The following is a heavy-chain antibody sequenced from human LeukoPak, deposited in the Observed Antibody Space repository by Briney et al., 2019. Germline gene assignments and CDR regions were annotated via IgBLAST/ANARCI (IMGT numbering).Heavy chain of an antibody. Sequence: GGSLRLSCAASGFTFSSYSMNWVRQAPGKGLEWVSSISSSSSYIYYADSVKGRFTISRDNAKNSLYLQMNSLRAEDMALYYCANDIFHGAAGTGCFDYWGQGTLVTVSS. J-gene: IGHJ4*02. CDR2: ISSSSSYI. D-gene: IGHD6-13*01. CDR3: ANDIFHGAAGTGCFDY. CDR1: GFTFSSYS. V-gene: IGHV3-21*04.